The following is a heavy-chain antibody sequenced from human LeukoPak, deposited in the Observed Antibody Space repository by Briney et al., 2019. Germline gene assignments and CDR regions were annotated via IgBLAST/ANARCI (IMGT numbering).Heavy chain of an antibody. CDR2: IKSKTDGGTT. Sequence: GGSLRLSCAASGFTFSNAWMSWVRQAPGKGLEWVGRIKSKTDGGTTDYAAPVKGRFTISRDDSKSTLYLQMNSLKTEDTAVYYCTTWYYDFWSGYYGRGFDPWGQGTLVTVSS. J-gene: IGHJ5*02. V-gene: IGHV3-15*01. CDR1: GFTFSNAW. CDR3: TTWYYDFWSGYYGRGFDP. D-gene: IGHD3-3*01.